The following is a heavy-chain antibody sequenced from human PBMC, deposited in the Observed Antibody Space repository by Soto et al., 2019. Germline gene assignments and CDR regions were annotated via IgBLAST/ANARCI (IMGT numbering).Heavy chain of an antibody. D-gene: IGHD3-22*01. CDR3: ATEDHSSGRAGTFFH. V-gene: IGHV3-30*03. J-gene: IGHJ1*01. CDR1: GPLV. CDR2: ISHDGVSK. Sequence: QVQLVESGGGVVQPGGPWGPPFRASGPLVLPWVPRLPGKGLEWVSAISHDGVSKYYADSVKGRFTISRENSKNTVYVQMDTLRAEDTAVYYCATEDHSSGRAGTFFHWGQGTLVTVSS.